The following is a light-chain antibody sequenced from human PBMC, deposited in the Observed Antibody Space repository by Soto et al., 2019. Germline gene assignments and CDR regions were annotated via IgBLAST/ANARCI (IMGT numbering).Light chain of an antibody. CDR1: LSISSS. CDR2: DAS. Sequence: IQMTQSPSSLSASAGDRVTITCRASLSISSSLNWYQQKPGKAPKLLIYDASSLESGVPSRFSGSGSGTDFTLTISSLQPEDFATYYCQQFNNYFGQGTRLEIK. V-gene: IGKV1D-13*01. J-gene: IGKJ5*01. CDR3: QQFNNY.